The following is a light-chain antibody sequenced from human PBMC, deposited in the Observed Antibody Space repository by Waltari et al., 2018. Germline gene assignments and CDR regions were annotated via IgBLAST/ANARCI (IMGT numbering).Light chain of an antibody. CDR3: QQYNKWPPYT. V-gene: IGKV3-15*01. J-gene: IGKJ2*01. CDR2: GAS. CDR1: QSVGSD. Sequence: EIVMTQSPATLSVSPGERATLSCRASQSVGSDLAWYQQKPGQAPSRLIYGASTRVTGVPDRFSGSGSGTEFTLTISSLQSEDFAVYYCQQYNKWPPYTFGQGTKLEIK.